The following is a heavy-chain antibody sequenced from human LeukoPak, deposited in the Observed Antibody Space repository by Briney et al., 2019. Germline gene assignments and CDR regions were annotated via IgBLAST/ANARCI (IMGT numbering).Heavy chain of an antibody. D-gene: IGHD4-23*01. Sequence: GGSLRLSCAASGFTFDDYTMHWVRQAPGKGLEWVSLISWDGGSTYYADSVKGRFTISRDNAKNSLYLQMNSLRAEDTALYYCAKDFNSEYYFDYWGQGTLVTVSS. J-gene: IGHJ4*02. CDR1: GFTFDDYT. CDR2: ISWDGGST. CDR3: AKDFNSEYYFDY. V-gene: IGHV3-43*01.